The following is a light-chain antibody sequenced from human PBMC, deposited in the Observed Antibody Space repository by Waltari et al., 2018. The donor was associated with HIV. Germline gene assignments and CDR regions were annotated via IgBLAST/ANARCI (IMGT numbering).Light chain of an antibody. Sequence: QSVLTQPPSASGTPGQRVTIPCSGSSSTIGSNTVNWSQPLPGTAPNLLIYSNNQRPSGVPDRFSGSKSGTSASLAISGLQSEDEADYYCAAWDDSLAWVFGGGTKLTVL. V-gene: IGLV1-44*01. J-gene: IGLJ3*02. CDR1: SSTIGSNT. CDR3: AAWDDSLAWV. CDR2: SNN.